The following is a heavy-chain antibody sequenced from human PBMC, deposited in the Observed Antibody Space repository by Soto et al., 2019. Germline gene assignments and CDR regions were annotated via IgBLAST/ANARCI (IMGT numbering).Heavy chain of an antibody. V-gene: IGHV3-23*01. D-gene: IGHD3-16*02. CDR3: ARDRIVGSYPYYYYGMDV. CDR1: GFTFSSYA. Sequence: GGSLRLSCAASGFTFSSYAMSWVRQAPGKGLEWVSAISGSGGNTYYADSVKGRFTISRDNSKNTLYLQMNSLRAEDTAVYYCARDRIVGSYPYYYYGMDVWGQGTTVTVSS. CDR2: ISGSGGNT. J-gene: IGHJ6*02.